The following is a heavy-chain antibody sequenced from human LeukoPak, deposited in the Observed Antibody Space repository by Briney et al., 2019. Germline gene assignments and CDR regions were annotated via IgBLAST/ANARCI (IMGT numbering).Heavy chain of an antibody. CDR2: IYYSGST. CDR1: GFIFCNYP. CDR3: ARGTPYYYGSGSLYFDY. Sequence: GSLRLYCTASGFIFCNYPMSWLRQAPGKGLEGSGYIYYSGSTNYNPSLKSRVTISVDTSKNQFSLKLSSVTAADTAVYYCARGTPYYYGSGSLYFDYWGQGTLVTVSS. V-gene: IGHV4-59*01. D-gene: IGHD3-10*01. J-gene: IGHJ4*02.